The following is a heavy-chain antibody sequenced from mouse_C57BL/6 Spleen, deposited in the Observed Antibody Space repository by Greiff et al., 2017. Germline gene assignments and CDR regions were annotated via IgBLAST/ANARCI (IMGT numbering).Heavy chain of an antibody. CDR1: GYAFSSSW. Sequence: QVQLQQSGPELVKPGASVKISCKASGYAFSSSWMNWVKQRPGKGLEWIGRIYPGDGDTNYNGKFKGKATLTADKSSSTAYMQLSSLTSEDSAVYFCARSEDYSGSSYEPAWFAYWGQGTLVTVSA. J-gene: IGHJ3*01. CDR2: IYPGDGDT. D-gene: IGHD1-1*01. CDR3: ARSEDYSGSSYEPAWFAY. V-gene: IGHV1-82*01.